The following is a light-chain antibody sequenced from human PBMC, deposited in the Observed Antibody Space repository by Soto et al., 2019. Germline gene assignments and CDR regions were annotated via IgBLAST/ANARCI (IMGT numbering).Light chain of an antibody. J-gene: IGKJ4*01. CDR2: AAS. Sequence: DIQMTQSPSSLSASVGDRVTITCRASQSISGYLNWYQHKPGKAPKLLIYAASSLQSGVPSRFSGSGSGTDFTLTISSLQPEDVATYYCQNYNSAPPAGTFGGGTKVEIK. V-gene: IGKV1-39*01. CDR3: QNYNSAPPAGT. CDR1: QSISGY.